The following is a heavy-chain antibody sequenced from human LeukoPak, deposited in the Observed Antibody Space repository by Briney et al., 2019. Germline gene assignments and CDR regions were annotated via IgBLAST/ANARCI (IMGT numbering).Heavy chain of an antibody. J-gene: IGHJ4*02. CDR2: INPNSGGT. CDR3: ARGGDSSSWFTSPDY. Sequence: GASVKVSCKASGYTFTGYYIYWVRQAPGQGLEWMGWINPNSGGTNYAQKFQGRVTMTRDTSISTAYMELSRLRSDDTAVYYCARGGDSSSWFTSPDYWGQGTLVTVSS. CDR1: GYTFTGYY. D-gene: IGHD6-13*01. V-gene: IGHV1-2*02.